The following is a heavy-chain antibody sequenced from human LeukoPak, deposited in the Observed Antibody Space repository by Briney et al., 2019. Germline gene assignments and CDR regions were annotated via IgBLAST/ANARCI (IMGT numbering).Heavy chain of an antibody. CDR2: FSWNSGSI. Sequence: GGSLRLSCAASGFTFDDYAMHWVRQAPGKGLEWVSGFSWNSGSIGYADSVKGRFTISRDNAKNSLYLQMNSLRAEDTALYYCAKEFGPYYYYGMDVWGQGTTVTVSS. D-gene: IGHD3-10*01. CDR3: AKEFGPYYYYGMDV. V-gene: IGHV3-9*01. J-gene: IGHJ6*02. CDR1: GFTFDDYA.